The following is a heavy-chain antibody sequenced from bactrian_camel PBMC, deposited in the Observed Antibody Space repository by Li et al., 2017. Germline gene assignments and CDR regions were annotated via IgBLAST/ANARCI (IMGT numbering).Heavy chain of an antibody. Sequence: HVQLVESGGGSVQAGGSLRLSCQISGYTYYRYCLGWFREAPGKQREGVAGMSAGGGRPQYADSVKGRFTISQDSAKKTVYLQMNSLKPEDTAMYYCAADPLERKYCTVGRLSDFSSWGQGTQVTVS. CDR3: AADPLERKYCTVGRLSDFSS. CDR1: GYTYYRYC. V-gene: IGHV3S1*01. CDR2: MSAGGGRP. D-gene: IGHD1*01. J-gene: IGHJ6*01.